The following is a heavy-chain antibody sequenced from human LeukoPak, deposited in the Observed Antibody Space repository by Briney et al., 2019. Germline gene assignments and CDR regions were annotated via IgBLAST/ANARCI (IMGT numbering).Heavy chain of an antibody. Sequence: SETLSLTCTVSGGSISSSSYYWGWIRQPPGKGLEWIGSIYYSGSTYYNPSLKSRVTISVDTSKNQFSLKLSSVTAADTAVYYCARDGGRDIVVVVAATEGWFDPWGQGTLVTVSS. CDR2: IYYSGST. J-gene: IGHJ5*02. D-gene: IGHD2-15*01. V-gene: IGHV4-39*07. CDR1: GGSISSSSYY. CDR3: ARDGGRDIVVVVAATEGWFDP.